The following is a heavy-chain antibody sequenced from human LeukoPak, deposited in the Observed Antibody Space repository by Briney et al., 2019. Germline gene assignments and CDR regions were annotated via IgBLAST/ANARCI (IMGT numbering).Heavy chain of an antibody. Sequence: GGSLRLSCAASGFTFSSYWMSWVRQAPGKGLEWVANIKQDGSEKYYVDSVKGRFTISRDNAKNSLYLQMNSLRAEDTAVYYCARLRKGYGSGSYYFDYWGQGILVPVSS. CDR3: ARLRKGYGSGSYYFDY. J-gene: IGHJ4*02. V-gene: IGHV3-7*01. CDR2: IKQDGSEK. D-gene: IGHD3-10*01. CDR1: GFTFSSYW.